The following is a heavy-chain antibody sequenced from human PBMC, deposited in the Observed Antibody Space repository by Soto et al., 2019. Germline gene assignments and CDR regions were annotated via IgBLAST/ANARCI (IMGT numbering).Heavy chain of an antibody. J-gene: IGHJ6*02. V-gene: IGHV3-30*04. CDR1: GFNFSTYA. D-gene: IGHD3-16*01. CDR3: VTYYDDGTGLYYFGMDV. Sequence: GGSLRLSCAASGFNFSTYAMHWVRQAPGKGLEWVAVMSFDGKYKYFADSVKGRFILSRDNSKNTLDLQMSSLGAEDTAVYYCVTYYDDGTGLYYFGMDVWGQGTTVTVSS. CDR2: MSFDGKYK.